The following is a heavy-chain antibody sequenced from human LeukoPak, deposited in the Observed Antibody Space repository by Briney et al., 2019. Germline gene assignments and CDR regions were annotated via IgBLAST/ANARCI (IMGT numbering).Heavy chain of an antibody. J-gene: IGHJ4*02. CDR1: GFTFSSYS. Sequence: PGGSLRLSCAASGFTFSSYSMNWVRQAPGKGLEWVSSISSSSSYIYYADSVKGRFTISRDNSKNTLYVRMNSLRAEDTAVYYCAKDIVLLSASIGGAPDYWGQGTLVTVSS. V-gene: IGHV3-21*01. CDR3: AKDIVLLSASIGGAPDY. D-gene: IGHD2-2*02. CDR2: ISSSSSYI.